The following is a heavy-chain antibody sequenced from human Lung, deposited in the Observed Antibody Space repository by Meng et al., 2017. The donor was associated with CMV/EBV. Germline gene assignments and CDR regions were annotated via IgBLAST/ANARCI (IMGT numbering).Heavy chain of an antibody. J-gene: IGHJ5*02. Sequence: ESLKISCKGSGYSFTSYWIGWVRQMPGKGLEWMGTIYPGDSDTRYSPSFQGQVTISADKSISTAYLQWSSLKASDTAMYYCARTVKYYYDSSVPDPWGQGTXVTVSS. CDR2: IYPGDSDT. CDR1: GYSFTSYW. D-gene: IGHD3-22*01. CDR3: ARTVKYYYDSSVPDP. V-gene: IGHV5-51*01.